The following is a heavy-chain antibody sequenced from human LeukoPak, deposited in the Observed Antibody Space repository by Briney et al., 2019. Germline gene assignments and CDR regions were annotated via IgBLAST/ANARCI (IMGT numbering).Heavy chain of an antibody. CDR3: ATGGRSGVAFES. CDR2: IYAGGST. V-gene: IGHV3-53*01. J-gene: IGHJ4*02. Sequence: GGSLRLSCTASGVIDSSNYMSWARRAPGKGLEWVSLIYAGGSTFYADSVMGRSTISRDKSNNTLYLLMNSLRAEGTAVYYCATGGRSGVAFESWGQGTLVTVSS. CDR1: GVIDSSNY. D-gene: IGHD2-15*01.